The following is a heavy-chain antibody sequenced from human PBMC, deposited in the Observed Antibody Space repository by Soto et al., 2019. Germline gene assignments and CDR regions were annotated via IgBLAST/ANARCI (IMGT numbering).Heavy chain of an antibody. J-gene: IGHJ4*02. CDR1: GFTFSNYA. CDR2: ITGSAGGT. CDR3: ARESEH. Sequence: GGALRLSCAASGFTFSNYAMSWVRQAPGKGLEWVSTITGSAGGTYYADSMKGRFTISRDNSKSTLYLQMYSLRVEDTAVYYCARESEHWGQGTLVTVSS. V-gene: IGHV3-23*01. D-gene: IGHD1-1*01.